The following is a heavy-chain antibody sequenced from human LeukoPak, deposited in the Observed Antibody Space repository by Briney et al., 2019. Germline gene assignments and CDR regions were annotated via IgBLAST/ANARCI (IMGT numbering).Heavy chain of an antibody. Sequence: GESLKISCKASGYSFTSYWIGWVRQMPGKGLERMGIIDPSDSETRYTPSFQGQVTISVDKSLTTADLQWNSLKASDTAMYYWARQAAMGRSGDYWGQGTLVTVSS. CDR1: GYSFTSYW. CDR2: IDPSDSET. D-gene: IGHD7-27*01. CDR3: ARQAAMGRSGDY. V-gene: IGHV5-51*01. J-gene: IGHJ4*02.